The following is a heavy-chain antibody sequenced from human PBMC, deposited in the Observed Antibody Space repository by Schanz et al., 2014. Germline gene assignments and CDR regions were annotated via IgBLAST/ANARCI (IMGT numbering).Heavy chain of an antibody. V-gene: IGHV3-74*01. CDR3: ARDRRNADLDY. Sequence: EVQLVESGGGLVQPGGSLRLSCTASGFTFSPYWMHWVRQAPGKGLVWVSRINGDGSNTNYADSVKGRFTISRDNAKNSLYLEMNSLRAEDTALYYCARDRRNADLDYWGQGTLVTVSS. D-gene: IGHD1-1*01. CDR1: GFTFSPYW. J-gene: IGHJ4*02. CDR2: INGDGSNT.